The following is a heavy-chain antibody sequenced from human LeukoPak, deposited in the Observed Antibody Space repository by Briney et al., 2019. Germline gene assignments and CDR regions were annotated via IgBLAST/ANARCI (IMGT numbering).Heavy chain of an antibody. Sequence: ASVKVSCKASGGTFSSYAISWVRQAPGQGLEWMGGIIPIFGTANYAQKFQGRVTITADKSTSTAYMELSSLRSEDTAVYYCARRSGMATITAAAYYYMDVWGKGTTVTVSS. CDR2: IIPIFGTA. V-gene: IGHV1-69*06. J-gene: IGHJ6*03. CDR1: GGTFSSYA. CDR3: ARRSGMATITAAAYYYMDV. D-gene: IGHD5-24*01.